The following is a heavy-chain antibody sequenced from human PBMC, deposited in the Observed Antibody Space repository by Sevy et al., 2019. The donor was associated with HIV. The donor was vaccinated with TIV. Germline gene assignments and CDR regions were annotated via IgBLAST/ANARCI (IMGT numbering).Heavy chain of an antibody. D-gene: IGHD3-3*01. V-gene: IGHV3-23*01. J-gene: IGHJ4*02. CDR3: ARDRSDRRYDY. Sequence: GGSLRLSCAASGFTFRIYAFSWVRQAPGKGLEWVSAFNSDSGVRTDYTDSVKGRFTISRDNSKNSLYLQMNNLRVDDTAVYYCARDRSDRRYDYWGQGTLVTVSS. CDR1: GFTFRIYA. CDR2: NSDSGVRT.